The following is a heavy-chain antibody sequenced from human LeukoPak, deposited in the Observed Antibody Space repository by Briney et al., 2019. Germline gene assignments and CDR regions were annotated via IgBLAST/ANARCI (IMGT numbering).Heavy chain of an antibody. CDR3: AREGVLSRERLDAFDI. Sequence: GGSLRLSCAASGFTFSSYAMHWVRQAPGKGLEWVAVISYDGSNKYYADSVKGRFTISRDNSKNTPYLQMNSLRAEDTAVYYCAREGVLSRERLDAFDIWGQGTMVTVSS. J-gene: IGHJ3*02. CDR2: ISYDGSNK. V-gene: IGHV3-30-3*01. CDR1: GFTFSSYA. D-gene: IGHD1-1*01.